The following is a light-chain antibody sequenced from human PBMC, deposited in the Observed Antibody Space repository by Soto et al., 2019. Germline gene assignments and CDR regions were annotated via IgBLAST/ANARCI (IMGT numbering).Light chain of an antibody. CDR3: QSYDSSTVV. J-gene: IGLJ2*01. V-gene: IGLV6-57*04. CDR2: EDN. CDR1: SGSIASNY. Sequence: NFMLTQPHSVSESPGKTVTISCTRSSGSIASNYVQWYQQRPGSAPTTVIYEDNQRPSGVPDRFSGSIDSSSNSASFTISGLKTEDEADYYCQSYDSSTVVFGGGTKVTVL.